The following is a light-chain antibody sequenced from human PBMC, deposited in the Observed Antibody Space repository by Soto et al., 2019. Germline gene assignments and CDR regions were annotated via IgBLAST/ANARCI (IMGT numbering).Light chain of an antibody. CDR3: QQSYRTPLT. CDR2: ASS. J-gene: IGKJ1*01. V-gene: IGKV1-39*01. Sequence: EIPLTQSPSSLSASVGDRVTITCRANYNIRNSLNWYQQKPREAPKLLIYASSRVESGVPARCSSSAAGTDVPLTINSLQPEYVVTYYCQQSYRTPLTFGQGTKVEIK. CDR1: YNIRNS.